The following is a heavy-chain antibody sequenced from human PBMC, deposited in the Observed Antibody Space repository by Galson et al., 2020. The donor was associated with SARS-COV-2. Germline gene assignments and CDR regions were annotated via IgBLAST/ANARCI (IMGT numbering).Heavy chain of an antibody. D-gene: IGHD2-21*02. Sequence: SETLSLTCAVSGYSVSTTNYWGWVRLAPGKGLEWIGSIYPNGRTYYNPSLESRVTISVDTSRNQFSLTLASVTAADTAFYYCARQRVNMIVLVTVPGWFFDLWGRGTLVTVSS. J-gene: IGHJ2*01. CDR3: ARQRVNMIVLVTVPGWFFDL. CDR2: IYPNGRT. V-gene: IGHV4-38-2*01. CDR1: GYSVSTTNY.